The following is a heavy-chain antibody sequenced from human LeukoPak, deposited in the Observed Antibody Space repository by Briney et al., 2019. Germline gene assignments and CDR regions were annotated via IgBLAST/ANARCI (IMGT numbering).Heavy chain of an antibody. V-gene: IGHV3-30*02. J-gene: IGHJ3*02. CDR1: GFTFSSYG. CDR3: AKDLLFPCTSCHPDAFDI. Sequence: PGGSLRLSCAASGFTFSSYGMHWVRQAPGKGLEWVAFIRYDGSNKYYADSVKGRFTISRDNSKNTLYLQMNSLRAEDTAVYYCAKDLLFPCTSCHPDAFDIWGQGTMVTVSS. D-gene: IGHD2-2*01. CDR2: IRYDGSNK.